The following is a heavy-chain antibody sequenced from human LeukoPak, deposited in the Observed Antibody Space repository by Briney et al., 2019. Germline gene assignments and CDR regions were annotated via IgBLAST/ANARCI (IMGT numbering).Heavy chain of an antibody. CDR3: ARSYCSSTSCYIYWFGP. CDR1: GGSFSGYY. CDR2: INHSGST. V-gene: IGHV4-34*01. J-gene: IGHJ5*02. Sequence: SETLSLTCAVYGGSFSGYYWSWIRQPPGKGLEWIGEINHSGSTNYSPSLKSRVTISVDTSKNQFSLKLSSVTAADTAVYYCARSYCSSTSCYIYWFGPWGQGTLVTVSS. D-gene: IGHD2-2*02.